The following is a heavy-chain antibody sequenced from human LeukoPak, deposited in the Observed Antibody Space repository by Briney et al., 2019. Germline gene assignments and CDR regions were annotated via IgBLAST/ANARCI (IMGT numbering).Heavy chain of an antibody. Sequence: SVKVSCKASGGTLSSYAISWVRQAPGQGLEWKGGIIPIFGTANYAQKFQGRVTLTTDESTSTAYMELSSLRSEDTAVYYCARGPGVSYYDSSGYYYDYWGQGTLVTVSS. J-gene: IGHJ4*02. CDR3: ARGPGVSYYDSSGYYYDY. D-gene: IGHD3-22*01. CDR2: IIPIFGTA. CDR1: GGTLSSYA. V-gene: IGHV1-69*05.